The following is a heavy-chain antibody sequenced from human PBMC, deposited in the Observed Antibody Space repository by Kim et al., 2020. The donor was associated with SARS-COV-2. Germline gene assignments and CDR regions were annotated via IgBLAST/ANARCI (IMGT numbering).Heavy chain of an antibody. Sequence: SETLSLTCTVSGVSITSHYWTWIRQPPGKGLEWIGFVYHSGSTNYNPSLKSRVTMSVETSKNQFSLQLTSMTAADTAIYYCAREGYFDGGSFFFDYWGQGTLVNVSS. D-gene: IGHD2-15*01. V-gene: IGHV4-59*11. CDR3: AREGYFDGGSFFFDY. CDR1: GVSITSHY. J-gene: IGHJ4*02. CDR2: VYHSGST.